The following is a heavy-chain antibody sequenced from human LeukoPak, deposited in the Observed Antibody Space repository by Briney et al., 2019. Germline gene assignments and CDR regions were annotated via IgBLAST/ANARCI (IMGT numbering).Heavy chain of an antibody. V-gene: IGHV1-2*02. CDR3: ARLGGGINRDAFDI. CDR2: INPNSGGT. Sequence: GASVKVSCKASGYTFTGYYMHWVRQAPGQGLEWMGWINPNSGGTNYAQKFQGRVTMTRDTSISTAYMELSRLRSDDTAVYYCARLGGGINRDAFDIWGQGTMVTVSS. D-gene: IGHD2-15*01. CDR1: GYTFTGYY. J-gene: IGHJ3*02.